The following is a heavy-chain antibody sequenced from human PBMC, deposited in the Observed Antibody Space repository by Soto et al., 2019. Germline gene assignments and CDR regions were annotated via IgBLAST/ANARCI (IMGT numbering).Heavy chain of an antibody. CDR2: ISGSGGST. CDR3: AKDLVVLRYFDWLGAGFDY. CDR1: VFTFSSYA. V-gene: IGHV3-23*01. Sequence: WWSLRLSCSASVFTFSSYAMSWVRQAPGKGLEWVSAISGSGGSTYYADSVKGRFTISRDNSKNTLYLQMNSLRAEDTAVYYCAKDLVVLRYFDWLGAGFDYWGQGTLVTVSS. D-gene: IGHD3-9*01. J-gene: IGHJ4*02.